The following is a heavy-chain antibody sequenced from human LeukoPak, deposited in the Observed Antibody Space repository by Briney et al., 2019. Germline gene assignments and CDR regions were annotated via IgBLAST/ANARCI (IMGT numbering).Heavy chain of an antibody. CDR3: ARDDGGRHTSSLDY. D-gene: IGHD6-6*01. CDR1: GFTFSTYE. J-gene: IGHJ4*02. V-gene: IGHV3-48*03. Sequence: GGSPRLSCAASGFTFSTYEMHWVRQAPGKGLEWVSYMSSTGDIIYYADSVKGRFTISRDNAKNSLYLQMDSLRAEDTAAYYCARDDGGRHTSSLDYWGQGTLVAVSS. CDR2: MSSTGDII.